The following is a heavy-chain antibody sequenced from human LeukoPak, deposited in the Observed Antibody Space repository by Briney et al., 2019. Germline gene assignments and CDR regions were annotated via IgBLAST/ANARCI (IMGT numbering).Heavy chain of an antibody. J-gene: IGHJ4*02. CDR1: GYTFTGYY. D-gene: IGHD6-19*01. V-gene: IGHV1-18*04. CDR3: ARVNQGIAVALDY. Sequence: ASVKVSCKASGYTFTGYYMHWVRQAPGQGLEWMGWISAYNGNTNYAQKLQGRVTMTTDTSTSTAYMELRSLRSDDTAVYYCARVNQGIAVALDYWGQGTLVTVSS. CDR2: ISAYNGNT.